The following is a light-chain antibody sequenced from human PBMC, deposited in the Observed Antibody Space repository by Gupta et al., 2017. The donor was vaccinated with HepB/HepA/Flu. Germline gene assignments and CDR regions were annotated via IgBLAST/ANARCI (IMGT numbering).Light chain of an antibody. CDR2: GAS. Sequence: IVLPQSPDTLSLSPGARATLSCRASQSVRSSYLAWYQQKPGQAPRLLIYGASSRATGIPDRFSGSGSGTDFTLTISRLEPEDFAVYYCQQYGSSHWTFGQGTKVEIK. CDR3: QQYGSSHWT. V-gene: IGKV3-20*01. CDR1: QSVRSSY. J-gene: IGKJ1*01.